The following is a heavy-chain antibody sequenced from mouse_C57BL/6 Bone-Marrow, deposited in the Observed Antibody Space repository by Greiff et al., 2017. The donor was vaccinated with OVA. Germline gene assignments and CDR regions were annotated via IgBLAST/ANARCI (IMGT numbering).Heavy chain of an antibody. V-gene: IGHV5-17*01. CDR1: GFTFSDYG. CDR2: ISSGSSTI. CDR3: ARRCAWFAY. Sequence: EVKLMESGGGLVKPGGSLKLSCAASGFTFSDYGMHWVRQAPEKGLEWVAYISSGSSTIYYADTVKGRFTISRDNAKNTLFLQMTSLRSEDTAMYYCARRCAWFAYWGQGTLVTVSA. J-gene: IGHJ3*01.